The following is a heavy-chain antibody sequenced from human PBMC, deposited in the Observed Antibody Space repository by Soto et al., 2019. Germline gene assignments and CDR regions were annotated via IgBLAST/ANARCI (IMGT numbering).Heavy chain of an antibody. V-gene: IGHV3-30-3*01. D-gene: IGHD5-18*01. CDR1: GFTFSSYA. Sequence: QVQLVESGGGVVQPGRSLRLSCAASGFTFSSYAMHWVRQAPGKGLEWVAVISYDGSNKYYADSVKGRFTISRDNSKNTLYLLMNSLRAEDTAVYYCARDRTWIQPGDAFDIWGQGTMVTVSS. J-gene: IGHJ3*02. CDR3: ARDRTWIQPGDAFDI. CDR2: ISYDGSNK.